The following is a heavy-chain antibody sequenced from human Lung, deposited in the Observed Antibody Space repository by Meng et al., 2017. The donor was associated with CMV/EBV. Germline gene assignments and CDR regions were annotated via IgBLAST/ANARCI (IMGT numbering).Heavy chain of an antibody. CDR2: IRFYASNK. CDR3: VKGIYPRTYYYYYYGVHV. J-gene: IGHJ6*02. CDR1: GFTFNTYA. V-gene: IGHV3-30*02. D-gene: IGHD1-7*01. Sequence: GESLKISCAASGFTFNTYAMHWVRQAPGKGLEWVAFIRFYASNKYYADSVKGRFTISRDNFKNTLFLQMNSLRPEDTAVYYCVKGIYPRTYYYYYYGVHVWGQGTSVXVSS.